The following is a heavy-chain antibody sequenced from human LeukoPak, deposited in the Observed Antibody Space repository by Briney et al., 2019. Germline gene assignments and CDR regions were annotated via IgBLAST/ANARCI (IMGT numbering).Heavy chain of an antibody. V-gene: IGHV4-39*01. CDR1: GGPITSSSYY. D-gene: IGHD3-3*01. CDR2: IYYTGGT. CDR3: AFSYYDFWSGYFSGPYYYYMDV. Sequence: SETLSLTCSVSGGPITSSSYYWGWIRQPPEKGLEWIGSIYYTGGTYYSPSLKSRVTISVDTSKNQFSLKLSSVTAADTAVYYCAFSYYDFWSGYFSGPYYYYMDVWGKGTTVTVSS. J-gene: IGHJ6*03.